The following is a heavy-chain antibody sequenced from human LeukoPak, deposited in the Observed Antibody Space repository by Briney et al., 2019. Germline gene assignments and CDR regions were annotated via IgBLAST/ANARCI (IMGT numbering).Heavy chain of an antibody. Sequence: GGSLRLSCAASGFIFTDYGMHWVRQAPGKGLEWLTFIRYDGSDKYYADSVKGRFTISRDNSKNTLYLQMNSLTSEDTAVYYCAKPDPGSYCSSTSCYPYYYYYYMDVWGKGTTVTVSS. CDR3: AKPDPGSYCSSTSCYPYYYYYYMDV. CDR2: IRYDGSDK. V-gene: IGHV3-30*02. D-gene: IGHD2-2*01. J-gene: IGHJ6*03. CDR1: GFIFTDYG.